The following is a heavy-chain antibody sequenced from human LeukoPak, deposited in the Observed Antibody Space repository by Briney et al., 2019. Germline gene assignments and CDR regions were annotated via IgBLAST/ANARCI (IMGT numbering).Heavy chain of an antibody. CDR3: ARAPYGDYEGDY. D-gene: IGHD4-17*01. Sequence: PGGSLRLSCAASGFTVSSNYMSWVRQAPGKGLEWVSVIYSGGTTYYADSVKGRFTISRDNSKNTLYLQMNSLRAEDTAVYYCARAPYGDYEGDYWGQGTLVTVSS. CDR2: IYSGGTT. V-gene: IGHV3-53*01. J-gene: IGHJ4*02. CDR1: GFTVSSNY.